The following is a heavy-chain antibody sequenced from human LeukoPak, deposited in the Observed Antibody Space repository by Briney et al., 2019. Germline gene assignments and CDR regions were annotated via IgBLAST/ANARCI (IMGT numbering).Heavy chain of an antibody. D-gene: IGHD4-11*01. J-gene: IGHJ5*02. CDR2: ISERGST. Sequence: RTSETLSLTCAVHGGSFSDYDWTWIRQSPGKGLEWIGEISERGSTNYNPSLGSRITISLDTSKNQFSLHVRSVVAADTAVYYCARTVYSNNWAPASWFHPWGQGTLVTVPS. CDR1: GGSFSDYD. V-gene: IGHV4-34*01. CDR3: ARTVYSNNWAPASWFHP.